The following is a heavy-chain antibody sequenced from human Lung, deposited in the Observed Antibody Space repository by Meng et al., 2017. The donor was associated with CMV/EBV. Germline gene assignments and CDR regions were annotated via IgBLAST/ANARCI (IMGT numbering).Heavy chain of an antibody. CDR2: IYHSLNS. CDR3: ARVGQWLPIDY. CDR1: ECTLSSSNW. J-gene: IGHJ4*02. D-gene: IGHD6-19*01. V-gene: IGHV4-4*02. Sequence: QVQEYGSVPIKASGPQSITGAVSECTLSSSNWCIWVRQPPGKGLEWIEEIYHSLNSNYTPSLKSRVTISVDKSKNHFSLNLSSVTAADTSVYYCARVGQWLPIDYWGQGTLVTVSS.